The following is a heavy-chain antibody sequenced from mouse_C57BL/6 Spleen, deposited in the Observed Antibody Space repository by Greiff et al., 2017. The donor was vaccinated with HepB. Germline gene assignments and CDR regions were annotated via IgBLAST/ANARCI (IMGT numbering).Heavy chain of an antibody. J-gene: IGHJ2*01. D-gene: IGHD1-1*01. CDR3: ARGGYGSSFDY. CDR2: IDPSDSYT. V-gene: IGHV1-69*01. Sequence: QVQLQQPGAELVMPGASVKLSCKASGYTFTSYWMHWVKQRPGQGLEWIGEIDPSDSYTNYTQKFKGKSTLTGDKSSSTAYMQLSSLTSEDSAVYYCARGGYGSSFDYWGQGTTRTVSS. CDR1: GYTFTSYW.